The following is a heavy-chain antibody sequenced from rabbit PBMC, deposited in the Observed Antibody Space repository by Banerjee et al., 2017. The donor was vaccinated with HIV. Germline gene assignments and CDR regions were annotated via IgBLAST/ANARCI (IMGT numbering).Heavy chain of an antibody. CDR2: IGIGSGTT. CDR1: GFSFSSGYW. D-gene: IGHD8-1*01. Sequence: QQQLVESGGGLVKPGASLTLTCTASGFSFSSGYWMCWVRQAPGKGLEWIGGIGIGSGTTYYASWAKGRFTITKASSTTVTLQMTSLTAADTATYFCARDLGGSSDLWGQGTLVTVS. J-gene: IGHJ6*01. CDR3: ARDLGGSSDL. V-gene: IGHV1S45*01.